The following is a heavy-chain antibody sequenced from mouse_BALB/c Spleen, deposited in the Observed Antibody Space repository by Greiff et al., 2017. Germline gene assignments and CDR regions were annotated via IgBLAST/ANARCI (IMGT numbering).Heavy chain of an antibody. CDR2: ISSGGSYT. Sequence: DVMLVESGGGLVKPGGSLKLSCAASGFTFSSYAMSWVRQSPEKRLEWVAEISSGGSYTYYPDTVTGRFTISRDNAKNTLYLEMSSLRSEDTAMYYCAGCYYYGSSYWYFDVWGAGTTVTVSS. D-gene: IGHD1-1*01. CDR1: GFTFSSYA. J-gene: IGHJ1*01. V-gene: IGHV5-9-4*01. CDR3: AGCYYYGSSYWYFDV.